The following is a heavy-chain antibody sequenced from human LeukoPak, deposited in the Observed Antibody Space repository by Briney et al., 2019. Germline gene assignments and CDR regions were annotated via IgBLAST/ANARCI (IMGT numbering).Heavy chain of an antibody. J-gene: IGHJ4*02. V-gene: IGHV1-69*05. Sequence: SVKVSCKASGGTFNSYAISWVRQAPGQGLEWMEGIIPMFGTANYAQKFQGRVTITTDESTSTAYLELSSLRSEDTAVYYCARPDKLRLGELSAFDHWGQGTLVTVSS. D-gene: IGHD3-16*02. CDR3: ARPDKLRLGELSAFDH. CDR1: GGTFNSYA. CDR2: IIPMFGTA.